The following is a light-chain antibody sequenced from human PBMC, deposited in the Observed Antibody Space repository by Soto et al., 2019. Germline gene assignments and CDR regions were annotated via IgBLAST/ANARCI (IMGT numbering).Light chain of an antibody. CDR1: SSNIGTSYG. CDR2: ADT. CDR3: QSYDTSLSGWV. Sequence: QPVLTQPPSVSGAPGQRVTISCTGSSSNIGTSYGVHWYQQLPGTAPTLLIVADTNRPSGVPERFSGSKSGTSASLAITGLQAEDEADYYCQSYDTSLSGWVFGGGTQLTVL. V-gene: IGLV1-40*01. J-gene: IGLJ3*02.